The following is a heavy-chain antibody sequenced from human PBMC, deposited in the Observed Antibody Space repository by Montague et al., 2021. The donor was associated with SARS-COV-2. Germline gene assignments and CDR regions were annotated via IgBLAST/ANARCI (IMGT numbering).Heavy chain of an antibody. CDR3: ARVVPGCLVGDSYFDY. V-gene: IGHV4-59*01. J-gene: IGHJ4*02. Sequence: SETLSLTCTVSGGSISSYYWSWIRQPPGKGLEWIGYIYYSGSTNYNPSLKSRVTISVGTSKNQFSLKVSSVTAADTAVYYCARVVPGCLVGDSYFDYWGQGTLVTVSS. D-gene: IGHD2-21*02. CDR1: GGSISSYY. CDR2: IYYSGST.